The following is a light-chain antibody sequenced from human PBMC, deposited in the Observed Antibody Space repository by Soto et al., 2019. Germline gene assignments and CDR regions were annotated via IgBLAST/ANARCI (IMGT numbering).Light chain of an antibody. CDR1: QSLLHSNGYNY. CDR3: MQALQTPLT. Sequence: DIVMTQSTLSLPVTPGEPASISCRSSQSLLHSNGYNYLDWYLQKPGQSPQLLIYLGSNRASGVPDRFSGSGSGTDFTLKISRVEAEDVGVHYCMQALQTPLTFGGGTKVEIK. CDR2: LGS. J-gene: IGKJ4*01. V-gene: IGKV2-28*01.